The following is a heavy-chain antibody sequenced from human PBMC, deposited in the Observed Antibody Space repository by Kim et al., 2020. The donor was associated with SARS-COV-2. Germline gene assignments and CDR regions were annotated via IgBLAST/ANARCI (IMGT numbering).Heavy chain of an antibody. Sequence: SETLSLTCTVSGGSISSYYWSWIRQPPGKGLEWIGYIYYSGSTNYNPSLKSRVTISVDTSKNQFSLKLSSVTAADTAVYYCARRGGGYYYGSGSRLEGYYFDYWGQGTLVTVSS. CDR1: GGSISSYY. V-gene: IGHV4-59*01. CDR2: IYYSGST. D-gene: IGHD3-10*01. CDR3: ARRGGGYYYGSGSRLEGYYFDY. J-gene: IGHJ4*02.